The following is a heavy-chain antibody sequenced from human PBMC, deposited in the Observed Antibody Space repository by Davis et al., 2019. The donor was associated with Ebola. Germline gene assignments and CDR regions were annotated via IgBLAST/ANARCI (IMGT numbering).Heavy chain of an antibody. Sequence: ASVKVSCKASGYTFTSYYMHWVRQAPGQGLEWMGIINPSGGSTSYAQKFQGRVTMTRDTSTSTVYMELSSLRSEDTAVYYCAREAGGGSYYGIDAFDIWGQGTLVTVSS. CDR1: GYTFTSYY. J-gene: IGHJ3*02. CDR2: INPSGGST. V-gene: IGHV1-46*01. CDR3: AREAGGGSYYGIDAFDI. D-gene: IGHD1-26*01.